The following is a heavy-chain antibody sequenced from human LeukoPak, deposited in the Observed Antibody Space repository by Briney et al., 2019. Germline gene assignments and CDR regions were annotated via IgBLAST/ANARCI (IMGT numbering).Heavy chain of an antibody. V-gene: IGHV3-53*01. J-gene: IGHJ4*02. CDR1: GFTVSSNY. CDR3: ARGRRDGYNSDC. D-gene: IGHD5-24*01. Sequence: GGSLRLSCAASGFTVSSNYMGWVRQAPGKGLEWVSVIYSGGSTYYADSVKGRFTISRDNSKNTLYLQMNSLRAEDTAVYCCARGRRDGYNSDCWGQGTLVTVSS. CDR2: IYSGGST.